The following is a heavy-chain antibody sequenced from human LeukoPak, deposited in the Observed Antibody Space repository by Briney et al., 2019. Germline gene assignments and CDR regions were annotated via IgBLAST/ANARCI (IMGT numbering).Heavy chain of an antibody. Sequence: ASVKVSCKASGYTFTAYNIHWVRQAPGQGLEWMGWINPKSGGANYAQKFQGRVTMTWDTSISTAYMELSRLRSDDTAVYYCAREYILTAYYGDYWGQGTLVTVSS. J-gene: IGHJ4*02. D-gene: IGHD3-9*01. CDR1: GYTFTAYN. V-gene: IGHV1-2*02. CDR3: AREYILTAYYGDY. CDR2: INPKSGGA.